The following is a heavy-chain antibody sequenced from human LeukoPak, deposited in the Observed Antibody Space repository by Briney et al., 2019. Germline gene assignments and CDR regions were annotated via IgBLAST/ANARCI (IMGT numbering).Heavy chain of an antibody. V-gene: IGHV3-23*01. J-gene: IGHJ3*02. CDR1: GFTFSSYA. D-gene: IGHD3-3*01. CDR3: AKDKMYSDFWSGHDAFDI. CDR2: ISFSGGST. Sequence: GGSLRLSCAASGFTFSSYAMSWVRQAPGKGLEWVSGISFSGGSTYYADSVKGRFTISRDNSKNTLYLQMNSLRAEDTAVYYCAKDKMYSDFWSGHDAFDIWGQGTMVTVSS.